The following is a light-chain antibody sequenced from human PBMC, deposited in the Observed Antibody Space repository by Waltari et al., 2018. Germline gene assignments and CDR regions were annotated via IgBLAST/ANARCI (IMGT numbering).Light chain of an antibody. CDR2: GAS. CDR3: QQYGSSPKT. V-gene: IGKV3-20*01. J-gene: IGKJ2*01. CDR1: QRVNNNF. Sequence: EIVLTQSPGILSLSPGERATLSCRASQRVNNNFLAWYQQKPGQAPRLLIYGASTRATGIPDRFTGRGSGTDFTLTITRLEPEDFAVYSCQQYGSSPKTFGQGTKLDIK.